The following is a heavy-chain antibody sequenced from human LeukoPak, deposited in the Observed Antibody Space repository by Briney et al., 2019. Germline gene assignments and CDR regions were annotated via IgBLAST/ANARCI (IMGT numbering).Heavy chain of an antibody. V-gene: IGHV3-30*04. J-gene: IGHJ6*03. D-gene: IGHD3-10*01. CDR3: ARWFGELAPFTSYYYYYYINV. CDR2: ISYDGSNK. Sequence: GGSLRLSCAASGFTFSSYAMHWVRQAPGKGLEWVAVISYDGSNKYYADSVKGRFTISRDNSKNTLYLQMNSLRAEDTAIYYCARWFGELAPFTSYYYYYYINVWGKGATVTVSS. CDR1: GFTFSSYA.